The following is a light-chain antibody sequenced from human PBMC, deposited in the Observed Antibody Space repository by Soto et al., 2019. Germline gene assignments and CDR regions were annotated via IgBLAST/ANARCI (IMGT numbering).Light chain of an antibody. Sequence: QSALTQPASVSGSPGQSITISCSGTSRDIGAYNLVSWYQQPPGKAPKLLIYEVRNRPSGISYRFSGSKSGTTASLTISSLLPEDEADYYCSSFAGSPVVFGGGTKVTVL. J-gene: IGLJ2*01. CDR2: EVR. V-gene: IGLV2-14*01. CDR3: SSFAGSPVV. CDR1: SRDIGAYNL.